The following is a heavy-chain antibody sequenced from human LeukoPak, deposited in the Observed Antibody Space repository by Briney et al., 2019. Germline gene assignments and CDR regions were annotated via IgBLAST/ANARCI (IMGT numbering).Heavy chain of an antibody. CDR2: INPDASTT. Sequence: GGSLRLSCAASGFTFSTYWMHWVRQAPGKGLVWVSRINPDASTTNYADSVRGRFTISRDNAKNTLYLQMNSVRAEDTALYYCTRGGLEPIDSWGQGTLVTVSS. J-gene: IGHJ4*02. CDR1: GFTFSTYW. CDR3: TRGGLEPIDS. V-gene: IGHV3-74*01. D-gene: IGHD1-1*01.